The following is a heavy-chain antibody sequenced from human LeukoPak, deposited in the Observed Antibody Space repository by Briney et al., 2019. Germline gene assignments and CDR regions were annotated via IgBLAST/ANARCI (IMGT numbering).Heavy chain of an antibody. CDR3: AKDILTGYPSSLTFDY. Sequence: GGSLRLSCAASGFTFSSYAMSWVRQAPGKGLEWVSAISGRGGSTYYADSVKGRFTISRDNSKNTLYLQMNSLRAEDTAVYYCAKDILTGYPSSLTFDYWGQGTLVTVSS. V-gene: IGHV3-23*01. D-gene: IGHD3-9*01. CDR2: ISGRGGST. CDR1: GFTFSSYA. J-gene: IGHJ4*02.